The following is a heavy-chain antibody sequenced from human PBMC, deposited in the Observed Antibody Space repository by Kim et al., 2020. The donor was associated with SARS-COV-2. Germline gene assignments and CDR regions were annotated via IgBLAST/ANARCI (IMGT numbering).Heavy chain of an antibody. Sequence: GGSLRLSCAASGFTFSSYSMNWVRQAPGKGLEWVSSISSSSSYIYYADSVKGRFTISRDNAKNSLYLKMNSLRAEDTAVYYCARDLWSVDTAMVIHDYWGQGTLVTVSS. CDR1: GFTFSSYS. CDR3: ARDLWSVDTAMVIHDY. CDR2: ISSSSSYI. J-gene: IGHJ4*02. D-gene: IGHD5-18*01. V-gene: IGHV3-21*01.